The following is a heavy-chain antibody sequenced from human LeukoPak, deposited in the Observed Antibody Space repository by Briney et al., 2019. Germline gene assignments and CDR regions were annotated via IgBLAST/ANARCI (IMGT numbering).Heavy chain of an antibody. Sequence: GGSLRLSCVVSGFTLSSYAMSWVRQAPGKGLEWVAVISYDGSNKYYADSVKGRFTISRDNSKNTLYLQMNSLRAEDTAVYYCARGVMNLDAFDIWGQGTMVTVSS. CDR3: ARGVMNLDAFDI. D-gene: IGHD1-14*01. CDR1: GFTLSSYA. J-gene: IGHJ3*02. V-gene: IGHV3-30*04. CDR2: ISYDGSNK.